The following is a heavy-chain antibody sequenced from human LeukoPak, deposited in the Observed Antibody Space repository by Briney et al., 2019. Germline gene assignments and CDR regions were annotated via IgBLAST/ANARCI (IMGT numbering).Heavy chain of an antibody. D-gene: IGHD5-24*01. J-gene: IGHJ4*02. CDR1: GFTFSSYG. CDR3: AKSGYNRFDY. Sequence: PGGTLRLSCAAPGFTFSSYGMSWVRQAPGKGLEWVSAISGSGGSTYYADSVKGRFTISRDNSKNTLYLQMNSLRADDTAVYYCAKSGYNRFDYWGQGTLVTVSS. CDR2: ISGSGGST. V-gene: IGHV3-23*01.